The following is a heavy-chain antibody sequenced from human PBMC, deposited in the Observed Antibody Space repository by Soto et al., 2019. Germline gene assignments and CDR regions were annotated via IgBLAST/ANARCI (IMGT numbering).Heavy chain of an antibody. CDR3: ARSAGGDCSGGSCYFDDAFDI. Sequence: QVQLVQSGAEVQKPGSSVKVSCKASGGTFSSYAISWVRQAPGQGLEWMGGIIPIFGTANYAQKFQGRVTITADESTSTAYMELSSLRSEDTAVYYCARSAGGDCSGGSCYFDDAFDIWGQGTMVTVSS. V-gene: IGHV1-69*01. CDR1: GGTFSSYA. CDR2: IIPIFGTA. J-gene: IGHJ3*02. D-gene: IGHD2-15*01.